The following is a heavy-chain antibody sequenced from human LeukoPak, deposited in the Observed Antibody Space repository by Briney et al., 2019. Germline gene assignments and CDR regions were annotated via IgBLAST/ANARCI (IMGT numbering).Heavy chain of an antibody. CDR3: AKDLEGCGGDCYTDDY. V-gene: IGHV3-23*01. D-gene: IGHD2-21*02. Sequence: PGGSLRLSCAASGFTFSSYAMSWVRQAPGKGLEWGSAISGSGCSTYCADSLKGRFAISRDNSKNTLYLKMHSLRDEDTAVHYCAKDLEGCGGDCYTDDYWGQGTLVTVSS. J-gene: IGHJ4*02. CDR1: GFTFSSYA. CDR2: ISGSGCST.